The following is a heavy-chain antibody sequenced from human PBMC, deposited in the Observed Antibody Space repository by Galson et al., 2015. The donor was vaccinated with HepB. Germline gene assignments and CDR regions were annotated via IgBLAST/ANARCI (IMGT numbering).Heavy chain of an antibody. CDR2: IYPSDSDA. CDR1: GYTFTSYW. D-gene: IGHD3-10*01. V-gene: IGHV5-51*01. Sequence: QSGAEVKKPGESLKISCRSSGYTFTSYWIAWVRQMPGKGLEWMGIIYPSDSDARYSPSFQGQVTISADKSISTAYLQWCSLKASDTAIYYCARQYYGSGADWGQGTLVTVSS. J-gene: IGHJ4*02. CDR3: ARQYYGSGAD.